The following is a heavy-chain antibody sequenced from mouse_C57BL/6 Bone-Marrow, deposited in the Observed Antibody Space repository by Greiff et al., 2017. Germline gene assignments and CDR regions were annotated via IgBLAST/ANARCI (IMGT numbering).Heavy chain of an antibody. J-gene: IGHJ4*01. CDR2: ISSGGSYT. V-gene: IGHV5-6*02. CDR3: ARRGGYPEYYAMDY. CDR1: GFTFSSYG. D-gene: IGHD2-2*01. Sequence: EVKLMESGGDLVKPGGSLKLSCAASGFTFSSYGMSWVRQTPDKRLEWVATISSGGSYTYYPDSVKGRFTISRDNAKNTLYLQMSSLKSEDTAMYYCARRGGYPEYYAMDYWGQGTSVTVSS.